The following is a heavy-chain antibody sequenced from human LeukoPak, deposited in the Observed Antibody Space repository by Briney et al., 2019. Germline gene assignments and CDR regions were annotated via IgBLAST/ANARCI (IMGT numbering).Heavy chain of an antibody. CDR3: ARDREYYYDTSGLAIDAFHI. D-gene: IGHD3-22*01. V-gene: IGHV3-30*01. Sequence: PGGSLRLSCAASGFTFSSYVLHWVRQAPGKGLEWVAAISYDGSNNYYAASVKGRFTISRDNSKNTLYLQMNSLRTEDTAVYYCARDREYYYDTSGLAIDAFHIWGQGTMVTVSS. CDR1: GFTFSSYV. CDR2: ISYDGSNN. J-gene: IGHJ3*02.